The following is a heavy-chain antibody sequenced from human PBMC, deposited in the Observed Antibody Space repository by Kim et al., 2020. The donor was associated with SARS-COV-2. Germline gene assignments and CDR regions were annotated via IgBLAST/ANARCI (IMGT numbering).Heavy chain of an antibody. V-gene: IGHV4-4*02. CDR3: ARDKFKAVAGTSLRAFDI. D-gene: IGHD6-19*01. CDR2: IYHSGST. Sequence: SETLSLTCAVSGGSISSSNWWSWVRQPPGKGLEWIGEIYHSGSTNYNPSLKSRVTISVDKSKNQFSLKLSSVTAADTAVYYCARDKFKAVAGTSLRAFDIWGQGTMVTVSS. J-gene: IGHJ3*02. CDR1: GGSISSSNW.